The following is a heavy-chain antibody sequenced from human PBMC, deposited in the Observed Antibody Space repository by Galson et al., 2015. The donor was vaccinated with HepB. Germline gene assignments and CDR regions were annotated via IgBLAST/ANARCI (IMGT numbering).Heavy chain of an antibody. Sequence: SLRLSCAASGFTFSRFGMHWVRQSPGKGLEWVAVIWYDGSKTYYADSVKGRFTISRDNSRNTVFLQMNSLRDEDTGIYYCARGVAVAVDLDSWGLGTPVTVSS. J-gene: IGHJ4*02. CDR2: IWYDGSKT. CDR1: GFTFSRFG. V-gene: IGHV3-33*01. CDR3: ARGVAVAVDLDS. D-gene: IGHD6-19*01.